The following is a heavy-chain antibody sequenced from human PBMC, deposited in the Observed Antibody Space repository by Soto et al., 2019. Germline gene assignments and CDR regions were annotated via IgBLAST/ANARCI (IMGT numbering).Heavy chain of an antibody. V-gene: IGHV3-30*18. D-gene: IGHD6-13*01. Sequence: QVQLVESGGGVVQPGRSLRLSCAASGFTFSSYGMHWVRQAPGKGLEWVAVISYDGSNKYYADSVKGRFTISRDNSKNTLYLQMNSLRAEDTAVYYCAKEALSIAAPFDYWGQGTLVTVSS. CDR1: GFTFSSYG. J-gene: IGHJ4*02. CDR2: ISYDGSNK. CDR3: AKEALSIAAPFDY.